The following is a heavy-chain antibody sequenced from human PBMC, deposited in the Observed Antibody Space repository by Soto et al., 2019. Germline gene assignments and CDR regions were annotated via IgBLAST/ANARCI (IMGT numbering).Heavy chain of an antibody. CDR3: AREVSCRSIGCYTDWFGP. CDR2: IYNSGST. V-gene: IGHV4-30-4*01. J-gene: IGHJ5*02. D-gene: IGHD2-2*02. Sequence: PSETLSLTCTVSGGSISSGDYYWSWIRQPPGKGLEWIGYIYNSGSTYYNPSLKSRVTISVDTSKNQFSLKLSSVTAADTAVYYCAREVSCRSIGCYTDWFGPWGQGTLVTVSS. CDR1: GGSISSGDYY.